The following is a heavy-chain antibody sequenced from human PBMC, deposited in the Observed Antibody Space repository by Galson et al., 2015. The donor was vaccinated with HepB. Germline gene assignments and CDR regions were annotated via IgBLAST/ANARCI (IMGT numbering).Heavy chain of an antibody. CDR2: ISYDGSNK. Sequence: SLRLSCAASGFTFSSYAMHWVRQAPGKGLEWVAVISYDGSNKYYADSVKGRFTISRDNSKNTLYLQMNSLRAEDTAVYYCARDRIRGGYLFGGLVDYWGQGTLVTVSS. CDR3: ARDRIRGGYLFGGLVDY. D-gene: IGHD3-16*01. J-gene: IGHJ4*02. CDR1: GFTFSSYA. V-gene: IGHV3-30-3*01.